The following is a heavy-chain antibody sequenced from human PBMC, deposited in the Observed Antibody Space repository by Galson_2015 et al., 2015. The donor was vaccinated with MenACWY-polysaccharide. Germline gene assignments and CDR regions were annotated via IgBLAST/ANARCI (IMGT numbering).Heavy chain of an antibody. CDR1: GFTFRNYE. CDR3: ARYCSDGSCYD. J-gene: IGHJ4*02. V-gene: IGHV3-48*03. D-gene: IGHD2-15*01. Sequence: SLRLSCAASGFTFRNYEMNWVRQPPGKGLEWVSCVGPGSTNIYYADSVWGRFTISRDDAMNSVYLQMNSPRAEDTAIYYCARYCSDGSCYDWGRGTLVIVSS. CDR2: VGPGSTNI.